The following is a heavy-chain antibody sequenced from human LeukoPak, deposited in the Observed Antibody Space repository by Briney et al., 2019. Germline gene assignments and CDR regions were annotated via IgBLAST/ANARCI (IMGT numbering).Heavy chain of an antibody. CDR2: VGESGGST. D-gene: IGHD4-17*01. Sequence: GGSLRLSCAASGFTFSNFAMNWVRQAPGKGLEWVSGVGESGGSTYYADFVKGRFTISRDNSKSTLYLQMDSLRGEDTAVYYCAKGGRGVTTVTTSLGYWGQGTLVTVSS. CDR1: GFTFSNFA. V-gene: IGHV3-23*01. J-gene: IGHJ4*02. CDR3: AKGGRGVTTVTTSLGY.